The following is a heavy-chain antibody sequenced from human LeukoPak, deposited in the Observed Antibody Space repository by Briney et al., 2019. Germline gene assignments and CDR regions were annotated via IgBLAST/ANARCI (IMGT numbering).Heavy chain of an antibody. CDR2: ISYDGSNK. V-gene: IGHV3-30*18. Sequence: GRSLRLSCAASGFTFSSYGMHWVRQAPGKGLEWVAVISYDGSNKYYADSVKGRFTISGDNSKNTLYLQMHSLRAEDTAIYYCAKVSVCYGCYLDYWGQGTLVTVS. CDR3: AKVSVCYGCYLDY. D-gene: IGHD3-16*01. CDR1: GFTFSSYG. J-gene: IGHJ4*02.